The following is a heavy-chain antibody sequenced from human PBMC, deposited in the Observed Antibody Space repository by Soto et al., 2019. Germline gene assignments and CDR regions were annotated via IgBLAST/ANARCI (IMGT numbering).Heavy chain of an antibody. Sequence: SETLSLTCAVYGGSFSGYYWSWIRQPPGKGLEWIGEINHSGSTNYNPSLKSRVTISVDTSKNQFSLKLSSVTAADTAVYYCARARMATILRWGQGTLVTVSS. J-gene: IGHJ4*02. D-gene: IGHD5-12*01. CDR3: ARARMATILR. V-gene: IGHV4-34*01. CDR2: INHSGST. CDR1: GGSFSGYY.